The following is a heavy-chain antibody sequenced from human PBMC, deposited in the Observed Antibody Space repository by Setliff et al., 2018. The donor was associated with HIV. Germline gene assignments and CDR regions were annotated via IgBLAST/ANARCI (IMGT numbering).Heavy chain of an antibody. CDR2: ISGYNGKT. J-gene: IGHJ4*02. CDR3: AREGVATPDEEGYYFDQ. Sequence: ASVKVSCKASGYPFSNYGISWVRQAPGLGLEWMGWISGYNGKTDFAQKFQDRVIVTTDTSTNTVYMEVMRLTSDDTAVYFCAREGVATPDEEGYYFDQWGQGTLVTVAS. V-gene: IGHV1-18*01. CDR1: GYPFSNYG.